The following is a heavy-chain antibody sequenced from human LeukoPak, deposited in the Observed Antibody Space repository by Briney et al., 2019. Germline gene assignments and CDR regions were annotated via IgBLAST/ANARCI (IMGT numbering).Heavy chain of an antibody. D-gene: IGHD3-22*01. V-gene: IGHV1-8*01. CDR3: ARGLGSYDSSELTWPMISF. J-gene: IGHJ4*02. CDR1: GYTFTSYE. CDR2: MNPNSGDT. Sequence: ASVKVSCKASGYTFTSYEINGVRQATGHGLEWMGWMNPNSGDTAYAQKFQGRITMTRSTSITTAYMELSGLRSEDTAVYYCARGLGSYDSSELTWPMISFWGQGTQVTVSS.